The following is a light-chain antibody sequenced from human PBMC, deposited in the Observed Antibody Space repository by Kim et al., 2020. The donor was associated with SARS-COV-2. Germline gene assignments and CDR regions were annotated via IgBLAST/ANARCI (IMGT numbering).Light chain of an antibody. CDR3: CAYGGTYYV. Sequence: PGQSITLSCTGTSSDLGSYNLVSWYQHHPGKVPKVMIYHVNKRPSGVSNRFSGSKSDNTASLTISGLQAEDEADYYCCAYGGTYYVFGTGTKVTVL. V-gene: IGLV2-23*02. CDR2: HVN. CDR1: SSDLGSYNL. J-gene: IGLJ1*01.